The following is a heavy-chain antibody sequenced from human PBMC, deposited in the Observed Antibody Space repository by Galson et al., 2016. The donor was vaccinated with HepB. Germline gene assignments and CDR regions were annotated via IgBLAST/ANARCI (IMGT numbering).Heavy chain of an antibody. J-gene: IGHJ3*02. CDR3: ARHVMGATFLFDM. V-gene: IGHV3-53*01. Sequence: SLRLSCAASGFTVSNNYMKWVRQAPGKGLEWVSLIWSGGTTDYADSVKGRFTISRDSSKNTLYLQMNSLRVEDTAVYYCARHVMGATFLFDMWGQGTMVTVSS. CDR2: IWSGGTT. CDR1: GFTVSNNY. D-gene: IGHD1-26*01.